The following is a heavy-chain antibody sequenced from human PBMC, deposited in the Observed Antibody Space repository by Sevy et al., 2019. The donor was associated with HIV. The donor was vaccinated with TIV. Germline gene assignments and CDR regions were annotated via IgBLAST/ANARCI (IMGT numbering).Heavy chain of an antibody. V-gene: IGHV3-9*01. CDR3: AKGVRSSTIAAAAIDY. D-gene: IGHD6-13*01. CDR1: GFTFDDYA. J-gene: IGHJ4*02. CDR2: ISWNSGSI. Sequence: GGSLRLSCAASGFTFDDYAMHWVRQAPGKGLEWVSGISWNSGSIGYAESVKGRFTISRDNAKNSLYLQMNSLRAEDTALYYCAKGVRSSTIAAAAIDYWGQGTLVTVSS.